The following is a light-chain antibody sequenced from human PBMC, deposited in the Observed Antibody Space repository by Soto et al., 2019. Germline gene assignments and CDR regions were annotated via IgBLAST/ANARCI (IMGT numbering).Light chain of an antibody. V-gene: IGKV1-33*01. CDR2: DAS. J-gene: IGKJ2*01. Sequence: DIQMTQSPSSLSASVGDRVTITCQASQDISDYLNGYQQRPGKAPKLLIYDASNLETGVPSRVRGSGYGRAFAVTISSLQPEDIATNYCQQYEELPYTLGQGTKLEIK. CDR1: QDISDY. CDR3: QQYEELPYT.